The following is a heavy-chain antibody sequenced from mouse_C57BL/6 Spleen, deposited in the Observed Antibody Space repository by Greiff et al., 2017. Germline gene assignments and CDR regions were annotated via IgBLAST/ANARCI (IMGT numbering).Heavy chain of an antibody. CDR1: GFTFSDAW. Sequence: EVMLVESGGGLVQPGGTMKLSCAASGFTFSDAWMDWVRQSPEKGLEWVAKIRNKANNHSSYYAESLNWRFSIPRNDSKSSVYLQMNSLRAKDTGMCYCTRGFYFDCRGQGTTLTVSS. CDR3: TRGFYFDC. CDR2: IRNKANNHSS. J-gene: IGHJ2*01. V-gene: IGHV6-6*01.